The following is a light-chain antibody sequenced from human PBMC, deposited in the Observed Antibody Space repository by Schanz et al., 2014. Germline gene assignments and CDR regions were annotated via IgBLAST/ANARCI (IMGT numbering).Light chain of an antibody. CDR2: GNS. J-gene: IGLJ2*01. CDR3: QSYDSSLSGVV. CDR1: SSNIGSNF. V-gene: IGLV1-40*01. Sequence: QSVLTQPPSVSAAPGQKVTISCSGSSSNIGSNFVSWYQQLPGTAPKVLIYGNSNRPSGVPDRFSGSKSGTSTSLAISGLQAEDEADYYCQSYDSSLSGVVFGGGTKLTVL.